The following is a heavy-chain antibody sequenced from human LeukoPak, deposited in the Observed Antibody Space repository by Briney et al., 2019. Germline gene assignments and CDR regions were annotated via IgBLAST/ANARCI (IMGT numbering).Heavy chain of an antibody. V-gene: IGHV4-59*01. D-gene: IGHD3-10*01. CDR3: ARERRDYYGSGSYYKVPYYFDY. CDR1: GGSISSYY. Sequence: SETLSLTCTVSGGSISSYYWSWIRQPPGKGLEWIGYIYYSGSTNYNPSLKSRVTISVDTSKNQFSLKLSSVTAADTAVYYCARERRDYYGSGSYYKVPYYFDYWGQGTLVTVSS. J-gene: IGHJ4*02. CDR2: IYYSGST.